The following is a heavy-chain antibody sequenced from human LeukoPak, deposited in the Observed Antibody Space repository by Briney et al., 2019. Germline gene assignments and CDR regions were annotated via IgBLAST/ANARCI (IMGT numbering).Heavy chain of an antibody. CDR1: GFTVSTNY. J-gene: IGHJ3*02. Sequence: GGSLRLSCAASGFTVSTNYMTWVRQAPGKGLEWVLVTDSGGGTYYADSVKGRFTISRDNSKNTLYFQMNSLRAEDTAVYYCARDAEGIDAFDIWGQGTMVTVSS. CDR3: ARDAEGIDAFDI. CDR2: TDSGGGT. V-gene: IGHV3-66*01.